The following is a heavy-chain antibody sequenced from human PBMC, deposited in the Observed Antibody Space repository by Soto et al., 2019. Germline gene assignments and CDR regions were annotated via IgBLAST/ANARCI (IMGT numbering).Heavy chain of an antibody. CDR3: ARDAGLRGTIPPRGAGRFDP. D-gene: IGHD3-16*01. CDR1: GGSISSSNW. Sequence: QVQLQESGPGLVKPSGTLSLTCAVSGGSISSSNWWSWVRQPPGKGLEWIGEIYHSGSTNYNPSLKSRVTISVDKSKNQFSLKLSSVTAADTAVYYCARDAGLRGTIPPRGAGRFDPWGQGTLVTVSS. V-gene: IGHV4-4*02. CDR2: IYHSGST. J-gene: IGHJ5*02.